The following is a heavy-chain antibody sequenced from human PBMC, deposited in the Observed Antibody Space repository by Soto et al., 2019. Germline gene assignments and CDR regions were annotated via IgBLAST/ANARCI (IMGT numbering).Heavy chain of an antibody. Sequence: SETLSLTCTVSGGSITSDYWTWIRQPPGKGLEYIGYIYNSGTTNYNPSLKSRVTISIDTSKNQFSLSLTSVTAADTAVYYCAREYTYGSNCFDCRGQGAPVTVSS. D-gene: IGHD5-18*01. J-gene: IGHJ4*02. CDR3: AREYTYGSNCFDC. V-gene: IGHV4-59*12. CDR1: GGSITSDY. CDR2: IYNSGTT.